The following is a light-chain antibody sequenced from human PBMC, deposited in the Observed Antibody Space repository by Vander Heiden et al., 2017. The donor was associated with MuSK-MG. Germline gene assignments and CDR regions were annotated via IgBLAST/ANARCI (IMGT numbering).Light chain of an antibody. V-gene: IGKV1-5*03. CDR1: QSIDSW. CDR2: KAS. CDR3: QQDNMQWT. Sequence: DIQMTQSPSTLSASVGDRVTITCRASQSIDSWLAWYQQKPGKAPKLLIYKASSLDSGVPSRFSGSGSGTEFTLTISSLQPDDFATYYCQQDNMQWTFGQGTKVEIK. J-gene: IGKJ1*01.